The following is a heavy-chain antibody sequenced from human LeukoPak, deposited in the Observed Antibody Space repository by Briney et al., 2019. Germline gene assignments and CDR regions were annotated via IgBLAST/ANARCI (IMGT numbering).Heavy chain of an antibody. J-gene: IGHJ5*02. V-gene: IGHV1-46*01. D-gene: IGHD3-16*01. CDR3: ARDYSGEWEQVTGWWLDP. CDR2: INPSGDFT. Sequence: GASVKVSCKASGYNFGTHWMHWVQQAPGQGLEWMAIINPSGDFTSYAQKFLGRITVTRDMSTRTLYMEMSDLRHDDTAVYYCARDYSGEWEQVTGWWLDPWGQGTLVIVSS. CDR1: GYNFGTHW.